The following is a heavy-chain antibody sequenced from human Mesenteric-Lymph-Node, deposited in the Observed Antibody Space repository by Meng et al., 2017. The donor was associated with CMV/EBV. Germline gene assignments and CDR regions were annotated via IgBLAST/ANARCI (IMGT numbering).Heavy chain of an antibody. D-gene: IGHD3-9*01. CDR1: FSSYD. Sequence: FSSYDMPWVSQATGKGLEWVSAIGTAGDTYYPGSVKGRFTISRENAKNSLYLQMNSLRAGDTAVYYCARVHYDILTGYYRRSWYFDLWGRGTLVTVSS. CDR3: ARVHYDILTGYYRRSWYFDL. CDR2: IGTAGDT. V-gene: IGHV3-13*01. J-gene: IGHJ2*01.